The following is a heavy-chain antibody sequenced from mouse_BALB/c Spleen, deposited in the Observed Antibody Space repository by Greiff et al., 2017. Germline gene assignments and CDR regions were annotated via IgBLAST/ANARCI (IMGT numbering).Heavy chain of an antibody. D-gene: IGHD2-3*01. V-gene: IGHV14-1*02. CDR2: IDPENGNT. Sequence: VQLKESGAELVRPGALVKLSCKASGFNIKDYYMHWVKQRPEQGLEWIGWIDPENGNTIYDPKFQGKASITADTSSNTAYLQLSSLTSEDTAVYYCAIYDGYLFAYWGQGTLVTVSA. J-gene: IGHJ3*01. CDR1: GFNIKDYY. CDR3: AIYDGYLFAY.